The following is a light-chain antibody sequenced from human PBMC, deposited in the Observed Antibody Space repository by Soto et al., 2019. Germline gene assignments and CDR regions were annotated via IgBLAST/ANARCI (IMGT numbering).Light chain of an antibody. CDR1: SGSIASVD. CDR3: QSYHGSTVI. Sequence: FMLTQPHSVSESPEKTVTISCTRTSGSIASVDVQWYQQRPGSAPAIVIYGNNQRPSGVPDRFSGSIDSSSNSASLTISGLNAEDEADYYCQSYHGSTVIFGGGTKLTVL. V-gene: IGLV6-57*04. J-gene: IGLJ2*01. CDR2: GNN.